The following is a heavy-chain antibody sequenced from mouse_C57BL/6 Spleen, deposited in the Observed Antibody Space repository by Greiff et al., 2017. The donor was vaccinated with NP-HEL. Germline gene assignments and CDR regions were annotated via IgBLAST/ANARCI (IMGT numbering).Heavy chain of an antibody. J-gene: IGHJ2*01. CDR3: ARNYVLDY. D-gene: IGHD5-5*01. Sequence: VQLQQSGPELVKPGASVKISCKASGYAFSSSWMNWVKQRPGKGLEWIGRIYPGDGDTNYNGKFKGKATLTADKSSSTAYMQLSSLTSEDSAVYFCARNYVLDYWGQGTTLTVSS. CDR1: GYAFSSSW. CDR2: IYPGDGDT. V-gene: IGHV1-82*01.